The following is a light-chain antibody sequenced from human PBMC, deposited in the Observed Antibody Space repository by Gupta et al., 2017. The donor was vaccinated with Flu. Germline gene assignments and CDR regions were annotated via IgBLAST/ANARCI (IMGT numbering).Light chain of an antibody. Sequence: QTVRITGEGARLGSYSVSWYQQKPRLAPGLVMFGKNNRPAGIPERFSGSTSGKAASLTISGAQAEDEADYYCTSRDSSGSGGVFGGGTKLAVL. CDR1: RLGSYS. CDR2: GKN. J-gene: IGLJ3*02. V-gene: IGLV3-19*01. CDR3: TSRDSSGSGGV.